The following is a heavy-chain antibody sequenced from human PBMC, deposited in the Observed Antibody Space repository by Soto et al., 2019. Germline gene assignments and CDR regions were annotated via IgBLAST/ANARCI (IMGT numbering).Heavy chain of an antibody. J-gene: IGHJ6*02. CDR2: ISYDGSNK. CDR1: GFTFSSYG. V-gene: IGHV3-30*18. Sequence: QVQLVESGGGVVQPGRSLRLSCAASGFTFSSYGMHWVRQAPGKGLEWVAVISYDGSNKYYADSVKGRFTISRDNSKNTLYLQMNSLRAEDTAVYYCAKVLGGTDILTGYYLPAPYYYYGMDVWGQGTTVTVSS. D-gene: IGHD3-9*01. CDR3: AKVLGGTDILTGYYLPAPYYYYGMDV.